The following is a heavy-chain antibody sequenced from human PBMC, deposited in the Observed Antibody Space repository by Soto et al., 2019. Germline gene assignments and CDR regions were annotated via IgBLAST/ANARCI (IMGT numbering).Heavy chain of an antibody. CDR3: AIRRAAMPSYGMDV. D-gene: IGHD2-2*01. V-gene: IGHV5-10-1*01. Sequence: GESLKISCKGSGYSFTSYWISWVRQMPGKGLERMGRIDPSDSYTNYSPSFQGHVTISADKSISTAYLQWSSLKASDTAMYYYAIRRAAMPSYGMDVWGQGTTVTV. CDR1: GYSFTSYW. J-gene: IGHJ6*02. CDR2: IDPSDSYT.